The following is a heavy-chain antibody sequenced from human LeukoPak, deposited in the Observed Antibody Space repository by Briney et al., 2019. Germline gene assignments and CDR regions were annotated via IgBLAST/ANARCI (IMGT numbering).Heavy chain of an antibody. Sequence: GGSLRLSCAASGFTFSSYAMYWVRQAPGKGLEWVAVISYDGSNKYYADSVKGRFTISRDNSKNTVSLQMNSLRAEDTAVYYCAGDGWHGLFTYWGQGTLVTVSS. D-gene: IGHD5-24*01. CDR3: AGDGWHGLFTY. J-gene: IGHJ4*02. CDR1: GFTFSSYA. CDR2: ISYDGSNK. V-gene: IGHV3-30*04.